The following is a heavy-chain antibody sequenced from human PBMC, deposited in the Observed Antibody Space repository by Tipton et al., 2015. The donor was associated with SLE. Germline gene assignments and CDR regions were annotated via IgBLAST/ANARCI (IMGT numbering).Heavy chain of an antibody. CDR1: GGSFSGYY. D-gene: IGHD3-16*02. CDR3: ARLMITFGGVIVMSDWFDP. V-gene: IGHV4-34*01. Sequence: GLVKPSETLSLTCAVYGGSFSGYYWSWIRQPPGKGLEWIGEIYHSGSTNYNPSLKSRVTISVDKSKNQFSLKLSSVTAADTAVYYCARLMITFGGVIVMSDWFDPWGQGTLVTVSS. J-gene: IGHJ5*02. CDR2: IYHSGST.